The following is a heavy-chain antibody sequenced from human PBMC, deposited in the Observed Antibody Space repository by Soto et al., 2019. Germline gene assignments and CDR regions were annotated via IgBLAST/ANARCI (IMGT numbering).Heavy chain of an antibody. CDR2: IYFTGST. Sequence: QVQLHESGPGLVKPSETLSLTCAVSGGGITSYYWNWIRQSPGKGLEWIGYIYFTGSTKYNPSLTSRVSISIDTSTRRCSLILTSVTAADAAVYYCARRHGDHSTFAFDIWSQGTLVTVSS. J-gene: IGHJ3*02. CDR3: ARRHGDHSTFAFDI. V-gene: IGHV4-59*01. CDR1: GGGITSYY. D-gene: IGHD4-17*01.